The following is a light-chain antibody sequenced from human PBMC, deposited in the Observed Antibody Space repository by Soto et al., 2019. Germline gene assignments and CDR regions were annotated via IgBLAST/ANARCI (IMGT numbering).Light chain of an antibody. CDR3: SSYTSSSTYV. J-gene: IGLJ1*01. CDR1: SSDVGGYNY. Sequence: QSALTQPASVSGSPGQSITISCTGTSSDVGGYNYVSWYQQHPGKAPKLMIYEVSNRPTGVTNRFSDHKSGNTASMTISGLQAEDEADYYCSSYTSSSTYVFGAGTKVTVL. V-gene: IGLV2-14*01. CDR2: EVS.